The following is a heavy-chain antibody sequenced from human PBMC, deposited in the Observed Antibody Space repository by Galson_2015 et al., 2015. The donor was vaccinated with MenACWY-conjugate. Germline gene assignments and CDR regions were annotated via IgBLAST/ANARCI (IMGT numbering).Heavy chain of an antibody. D-gene: IGHD3-16*01. CDR2: ISSSSTI. J-gene: IGHJ4*02. CDR1: GFTFSDYS. V-gene: IGHV3-69-1*01. Sequence: SLRLSCAASGFTFSDYSMNWVRQPPGKGLEWVSYISSSSTIYYADSVKGRFTISRDNAKNSLYLQMNSLSAEDTAVYYCAHENSYASHYWGQGTLVTVSS. CDR3: AHENSYASHY.